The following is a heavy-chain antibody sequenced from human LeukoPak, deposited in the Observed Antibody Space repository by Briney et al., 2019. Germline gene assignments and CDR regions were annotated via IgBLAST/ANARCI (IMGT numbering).Heavy chain of an antibody. CDR2: ISYDGSNK. D-gene: IGHD5-18*01. V-gene: IGHV3-30*04. J-gene: IGHJ4*02. CDR3: AGVDTAMVNLVDY. Sequence: GGSLRLSCAASGFTFSSYAMHWVRQAPGKGLEWVAAISYDGSNKYSADSVKGRFTISRDNSKNTLYLQMNSLRADDTAVYYCAGVDTAMVNLVDYWGQGTLVTVSS. CDR1: GFTFSSYA.